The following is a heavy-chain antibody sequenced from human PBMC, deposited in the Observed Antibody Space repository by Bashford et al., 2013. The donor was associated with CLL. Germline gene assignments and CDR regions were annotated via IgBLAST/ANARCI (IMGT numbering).Heavy chain of an antibody. Sequence: SETLSLTCNVSGDSISRYYWSWIRQPPGKGLEWIGNIYSTGNTYYNPSLKSRVTISVDTSKNQFSLKLSSVTAADTAVYYCARYLVRQHSSGWYNWFDPWGQGTLVTVSS. CDR3: ARYLVRQHSSGWYNWFDP. V-gene: IGHV4-59*01. CDR1: GDSISRYY. J-gene: IGHJ5*02. D-gene: IGHD3-22*01. CDR2: IYSTGNT.